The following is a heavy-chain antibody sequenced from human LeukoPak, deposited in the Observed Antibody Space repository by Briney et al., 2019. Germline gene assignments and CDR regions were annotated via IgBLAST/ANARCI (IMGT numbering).Heavy chain of an antibody. Sequence: SSVKVSCKASGGTFSSYAISWVRQAPGQGLEWMGRIIPILGIANYAQKFQGRVTITADKSTCTAYLEMSSLRSEDTAVYYCSSTRTTIFGVVFYYYGMDVWGQGTTVTVSS. D-gene: IGHD3-3*01. CDR1: GGTFSSYA. CDR2: IIPILGIA. V-gene: IGHV1-69*04. CDR3: SSTRTTIFGVVFYYYGMDV. J-gene: IGHJ6*02.